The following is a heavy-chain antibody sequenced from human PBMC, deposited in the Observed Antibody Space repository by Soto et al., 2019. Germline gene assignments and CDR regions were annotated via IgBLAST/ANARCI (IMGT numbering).Heavy chain of an antibody. CDR3: ARHGDIATRRSANDY. Sequence: GESLKISCKGSGYSFTTYWISWVRQMPGKGLEWMGRIDPSDSYTNYSPSFRGHVIISIDKSISTAYLQWSSLKASDTAMYYCARHGDIATRRSANDYWGQGALVTVSS. CDR1: GYSFTTYW. J-gene: IGHJ4*02. CDR2: IDPSDSYT. D-gene: IGHD6-6*01. V-gene: IGHV5-10-1*01.